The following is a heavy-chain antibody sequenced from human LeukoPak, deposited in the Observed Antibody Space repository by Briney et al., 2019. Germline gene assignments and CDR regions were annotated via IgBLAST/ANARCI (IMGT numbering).Heavy chain of an antibody. CDR2: IKQDGSEK. Sequence: QPGGSLRLSCAASGFTFSSYWMSWVRQAPGKGLEWVANIKQDGSEKYYVDSVKGRFTISRDNAKNSLYLQMNSLRAEDTAVYYCARDLDFWSGYSPFDYWGQGTLVTVSS. V-gene: IGHV3-7*01. CDR1: GFTFSSYW. J-gene: IGHJ4*02. CDR3: ARDLDFWSGYSPFDY. D-gene: IGHD3-3*01.